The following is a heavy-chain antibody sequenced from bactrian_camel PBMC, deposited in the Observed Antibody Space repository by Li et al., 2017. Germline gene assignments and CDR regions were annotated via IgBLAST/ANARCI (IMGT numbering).Heavy chain of an antibody. CDR1: GFPFDDAD. D-gene: IGHD6*01. CDR2: IAADGST. J-gene: IGHJ4*01. CDR3: KAEDRYQFAVSVPP. Sequence: HVQLVESGGGSVQAGGSLRLSCSASGFPFDDADMGWYRQAPGNECELVSTIAADGSTYYPDSVKGRFTISQDNAENTVYLQMNSLKPEDTATYYCKAEDRYQFAVSVPPYGARGPRSPSP. V-gene: IGHV3S53*01.